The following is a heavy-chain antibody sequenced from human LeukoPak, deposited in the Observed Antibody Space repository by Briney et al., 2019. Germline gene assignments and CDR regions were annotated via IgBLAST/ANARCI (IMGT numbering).Heavy chain of an antibody. D-gene: IGHD2-2*03. V-gene: IGHV3-21*01. J-gene: IGHJ4*02. Sequence: GGSLRLSRAASGFTFSIYSMNWVRQAPGKGLEWVSCISSGSTNIYYADSLRGRFTISRDNAKNSLYLQMNSLRAEDTAVYYCARVGGYCSSVSNCYGDYWGQGTLVTVSS. CDR2: ISSGSTNI. CDR3: ARVGGYCSSVSNCYGDY. CDR1: GFTFSIYS.